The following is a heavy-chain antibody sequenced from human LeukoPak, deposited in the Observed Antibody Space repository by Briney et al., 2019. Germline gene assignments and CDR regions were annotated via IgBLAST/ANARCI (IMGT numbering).Heavy chain of an antibody. CDR1: GFTFSSYG. Sequence: GRSLRLSCAASGFTFSSYGMHWVRQAPGKGLEWVAIIWYDGNNKYYADSVKGRFTTSRDNSKNTLYLQMNSLRAEDTAVYYCARDLYYYDSSGLEFGYWGQGTLVTVSS. D-gene: IGHD3-22*01. J-gene: IGHJ4*02. CDR2: IWYDGNNK. CDR3: ARDLYYYDSSGLEFGY. V-gene: IGHV3-33*01.